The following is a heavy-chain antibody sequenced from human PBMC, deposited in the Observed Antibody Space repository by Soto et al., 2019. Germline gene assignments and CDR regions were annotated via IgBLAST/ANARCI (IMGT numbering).Heavy chain of an antibody. Sequence: QVQLVQSGAEVKKPGSSVKVSCKASGGTFSSYAISWVRQAPGQGLEWMGGISPIFGTANYAQKFQGRITITADESTSTAYMAMSSVSSEDTAVYSCARAHHRAAMVQSAHFDYWCQGTLVTVSS. CDR1: GGTFSSYA. V-gene: IGHV1-69*01. CDR3: ARAHHRAAMVQSAHFDY. D-gene: IGHD5-18*01. CDR2: ISPIFGTA. J-gene: IGHJ4*02.